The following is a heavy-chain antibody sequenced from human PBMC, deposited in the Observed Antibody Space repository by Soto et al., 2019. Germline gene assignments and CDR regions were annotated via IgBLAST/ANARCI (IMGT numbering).Heavy chain of an antibody. CDR1: GFTFKTYA. Sequence: AGGSMRLSCAVSGFTFKTYAMHWVRQAPGKGLEWVSVISYNGGDKYSADTVKGRFTITRDNSKSTLYLQLNSLRTEDTAVYYCARDKGNTAEYYFDYWGQGTLVTVSS. D-gene: IGHD5-18*01. CDR2: ISYNGGDK. CDR3: ARDKGNTAEYYFDY. J-gene: IGHJ4*02. V-gene: IGHV3-30-3*01.